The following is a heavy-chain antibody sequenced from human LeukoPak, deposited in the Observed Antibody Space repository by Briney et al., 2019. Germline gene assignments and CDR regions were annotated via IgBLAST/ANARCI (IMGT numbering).Heavy chain of an antibody. CDR2: IYYSGST. CDR1: GGSISSYY. D-gene: IGHD1-26*01. V-gene: IGHV4-59*01. J-gene: IGHJ4*02. Sequence: SETLSLTCTVSGGSISSYYWSWIRQPPGKGLEWIGYIYYSGSTNYNPSLKSRVTISVDTSKNQFSLKLSSVTAADTAVYYCARDRGSGGGARGIDYWGQGTLVTVSS. CDR3: ARDRGSGGGARGIDY.